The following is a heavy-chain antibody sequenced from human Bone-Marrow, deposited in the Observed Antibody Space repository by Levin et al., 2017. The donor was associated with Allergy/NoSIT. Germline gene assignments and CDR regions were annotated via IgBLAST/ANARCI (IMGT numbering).Heavy chain of an antibody. V-gene: IGHV4-31*03. CDR2: LSSLFLP. CDR1: GGSISGGGYY. J-gene: IGHJ3*01. Sequence: TLSLTCTVSGGSISGGGYYWCWIRQHPGNGLDFFFFLSSLFLPSSPPSLKSRVTISADTSDKQFSLKMSSVTAADTAVFYCARGTFHGASDAFDVWGQGTIVTVSS. CDR3: ARGTFHGASDAFDV. D-gene: IGHD1/OR15-1a*01.